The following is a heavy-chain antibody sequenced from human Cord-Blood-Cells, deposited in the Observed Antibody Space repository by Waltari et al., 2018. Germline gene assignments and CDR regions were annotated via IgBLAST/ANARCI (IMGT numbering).Heavy chain of an antibody. CDR2: INHSGST. D-gene: IGHD6-19*01. CDR1: GGSFSGYY. V-gene: IGHV4-34*01. CDR3: ARGRRGAGDY. Sequence: QVQLQQWGAGLLKPSETLSLTCAVYGGSFSGYYWSWIRQPPGKGLEWIGEINHSGSTNYNPSLKSRVTISVDTSKNQFSLKLSSVTAADTAVYYCARGRRGAGDYWGQGTLVTFSS. J-gene: IGHJ4*02.